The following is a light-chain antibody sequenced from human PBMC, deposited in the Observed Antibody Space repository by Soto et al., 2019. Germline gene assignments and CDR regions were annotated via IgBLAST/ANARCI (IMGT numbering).Light chain of an antibody. CDR3: GTYDSSLRDGV. CDR2: DNN. CDR1: SSNIENYY. Sequence: QSVLTQPPSVSAAPGQKVTISCSGSSSNIENYYVSWYQQLPGTAPKLLIYDNNKRPSRIPDRFSGSKSGTSATLDITGLQTGDEADYYCGTYDSSLRDGVFGTGTKVTVL. J-gene: IGLJ1*01. V-gene: IGLV1-51*01.